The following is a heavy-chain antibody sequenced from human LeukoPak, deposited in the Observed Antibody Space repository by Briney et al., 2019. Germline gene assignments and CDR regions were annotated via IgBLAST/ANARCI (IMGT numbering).Heavy chain of an antibody. CDR2: IYNGVNT. J-gene: IGHJ4*02. V-gene: IGHV4-59*08. CDR3: AQTTGWPGFDF. D-gene: IGHD6-19*01. Sequence: PSETLSLTCIVSGASPSSRYWSWIRQPPGRALEWIGHIYNGVNTKYTPPLTSRVNISVDTSKNQFSLKLTPLTAADTAIYYCAQTTGWPGFDFWGPGALVTVSS. CDR1: GASPSSRY.